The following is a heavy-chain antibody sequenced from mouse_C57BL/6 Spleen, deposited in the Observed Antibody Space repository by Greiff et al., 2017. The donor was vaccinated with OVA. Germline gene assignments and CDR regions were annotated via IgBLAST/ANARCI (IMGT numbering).Heavy chain of an antibody. D-gene: IGHD4-1*01. CDR2: IDPSDSYT. CDR1: GYTFTSYW. V-gene: IGHV1-69*01. CDR3: ARWGWDLYYAMDY. J-gene: IGHJ4*01. Sequence: QVQLQQPGAELVMPGASVKLSCKASGYTFTSYWMHWVKQRPGQGLEWIGEIDPSDSYTNYNQKFKGKSTLTVDKSSSTAYMQLSSLTSEDSAVYYCARWGWDLYYAMDYWGQGTSVTVSS.